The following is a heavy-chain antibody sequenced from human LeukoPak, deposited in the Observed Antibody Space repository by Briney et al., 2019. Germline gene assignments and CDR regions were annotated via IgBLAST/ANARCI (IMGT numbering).Heavy chain of an antibody. J-gene: IGHJ4*02. D-gene: IGHD1-26*01. Sequence: PGRSLRLSCAPSGFTFSSYGMHWVRQAPGKGLEWVALISYDGSNEYYADSVKGRFTISRDNSKNTLYLQMDSLRAEDTAVYYCAKARSTQSYPLNLIDSWGQGTLVTVS. CDR2: ISYDGSNE. CDR3: AKARSTQSYPLNLIDS. V-gene: IGHV3-30*18. CDR1: GFTFSSYG.